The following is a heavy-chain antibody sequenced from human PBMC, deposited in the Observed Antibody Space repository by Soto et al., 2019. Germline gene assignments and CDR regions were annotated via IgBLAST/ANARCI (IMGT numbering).Heavy chain of an antibody. D-gene: IGHD6-6*01. CDR1: GGSFSGYY. Sequence: SETLSLTCAVYGGSFSGYYWSWIRQPPGKGLEWIGEINHSGSTNYNPSLKSRVTISVDTSKNQFSLKLSSVTAADTAVYYCATSVEYSSSSAFDIWGQGTMVTVSS. CDR2: INHSGST. CDR3: ATSVEYSSSSAFDI. V-gene: IGHV4-34*01. J-gene: IGHJ3*02.